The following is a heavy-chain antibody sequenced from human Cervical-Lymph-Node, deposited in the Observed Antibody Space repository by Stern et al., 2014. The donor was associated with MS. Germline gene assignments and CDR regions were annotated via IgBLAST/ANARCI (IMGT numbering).Heavy chain of an antibody. CDR2: ISSTSRSI. V-gene: IGHV3-21*01. D-gene: IGHD2-2*01. CDR1: GFTFTSYS. CDR3: ASSRDYQLLDDYYGMDV. Sequence: EVQLVESGGGLVKPGGSLRLSCAASGFTFTSYSMNWVRQAPGKGLEWVSSISSTSRSIYYADSVKGRFTISRDNAKNSLYLQMNSLRADDSAVYYCASSRDYQLLDDYYGMDVWGQGTTVTVSS. J-gene: IGHJ6*02.